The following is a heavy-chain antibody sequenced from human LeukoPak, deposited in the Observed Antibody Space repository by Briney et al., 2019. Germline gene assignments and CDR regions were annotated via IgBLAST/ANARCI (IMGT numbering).Heavy chain of an antibody. J-gene: IGHJ2*01. V-gene: IGHV4-38-2*02. CDR1: GYSISSDYY. CDR2: IYHSGST. D-gene: IGHD6-13*01. CDR3: ARVYYSNSYDYWYFDL. Sequence: SETLSLTCTVSGYSISSDYYWGWIRQPPGKGLEWIGSIYHSGSTYYKPSLKSRVTISVDTSKNQFSLKLSSVTAADTAVYYCARVYYSNSYDYWYFDLWGRGTLVTVSS.